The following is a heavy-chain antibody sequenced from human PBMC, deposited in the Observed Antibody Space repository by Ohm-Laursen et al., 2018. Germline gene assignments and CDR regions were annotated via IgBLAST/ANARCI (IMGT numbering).Heavy chain of an antibody. V-gene: IGHV4-59*07. CDR1: GGSISTYY. CDR2: VYYSGST. CDR3: TRRVATRPMYAFDI. Sequence: SDTLSLTCTVSGGSISTYYWTWIRQSPGKGLEWIGYVYYSGSTNYNPSLKSRVIISVDMSKNQFSLNLISVTAADTAVYYCTRRVATRPMYAFDIWGQGTVVTVSS. D-gene: IGHD6-6*01. J-gene: IGHJ3*02.